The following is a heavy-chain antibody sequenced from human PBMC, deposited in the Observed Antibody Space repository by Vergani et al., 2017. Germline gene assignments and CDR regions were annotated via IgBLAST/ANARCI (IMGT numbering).Heavy chain of an antibody. CDR2: ISSSGSTI. V-gene: IGHV3-11*01. D-gene: IGHD4-11*01. J-gene: IGHJ6*03. Sequence: QVQLVESGGGLVKPGGSLRLSCAASGFTFSDYYMSWIRQAPGKGLEWVSYISSSGSTIYYADSVKGRFTISRDNAKNSLYLQMNSLRAEDTAVYYCARDLGYYSNYPPYYYYYKDVWGKGTTVTVSS. CDR3: ARDLGYYSNYPPYYYYYKDV. CDR1: GFTFSDYY.